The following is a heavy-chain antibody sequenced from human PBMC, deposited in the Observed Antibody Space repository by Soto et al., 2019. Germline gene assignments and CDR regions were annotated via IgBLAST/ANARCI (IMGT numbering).Heavy chain of an antibody. J-gene: IGHJ5*02. CDR2: INSDGSST. CDR3: ARDRVCSGGSCYSGWFDP. CDR1: GFTFSSYW. V-gene: IGHV3-74*01. Sequence: EGQLVESGGGLVQPGGSLRLSCAASGFTFSSYWMHWVRQAPGKGLVWVSRINSDGSSTSYADSVKGRFTISRDNAKNTLYLQMNSMRAEDTAVYYCARDRVCSGGSCYSGWFDPWGQGTLVTVSS. D-gene: IGHD2-15*01.